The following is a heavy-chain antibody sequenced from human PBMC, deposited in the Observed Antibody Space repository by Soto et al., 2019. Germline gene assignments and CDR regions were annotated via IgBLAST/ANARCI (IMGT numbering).Heavy chain of an antibody. D-gene: IGHD3-16*01. CDR3: AILGKGH. CDR1: GGSFSNYY. Sequence: SETLSLTCVVYGGSFSNYYWSWIRQPPGEGLEWIGEINHTGNTNYNPSLKSRVTISGDRSKNQFSLKLTSVTAADTAVYYCAILGKGHWGQGTLVTVSS. J-gene: IGHJ4*02. CDR2: INHTGNT. V-gene: IGHV4-34*01.